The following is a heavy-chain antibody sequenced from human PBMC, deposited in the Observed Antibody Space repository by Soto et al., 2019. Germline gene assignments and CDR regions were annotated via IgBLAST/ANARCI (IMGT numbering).Heavy chain of an antibody. CDR1: GFTFSSYA. CDR2: IIPIFGTA. J-gene: IGHJ6*02. Sequence: ASVKVSCKASGFTFSSYAISWVRQAPGQGLEWMGGIIPIFGTANYAQKFQGRVTITADESTSTAYMELSSLRSEDTAVYYCARSIAAAGTTTYYYYGMDVWGQGTTVTVSS. V-gene: IGHV1-69*13. CDR3: ARSIAAAGTTTYYYYGMDV. D-gene: IGHD6-13*01.